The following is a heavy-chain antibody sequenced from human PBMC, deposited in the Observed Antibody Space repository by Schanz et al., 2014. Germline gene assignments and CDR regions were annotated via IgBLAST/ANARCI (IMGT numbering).Heavy chain of an antibody. CDR1: GFTFSSYA. D-gene: IGHD3-9*01. Sequence: EGQLLESGGGLIQPGGSLRLSCAASGFTFSSYATSCVRQAPGKGLEWVSALSGSGGSTYYAGSGKGRFTISRDNSKSTLYLQRSRLRAEETAGYYCAKQIHCDSWGVARSWG. V-gene: IGHV3-23*01. CDR2: LSGSGGST. J-gene: IGHJ6*01. CDR3: AKQIHCDSWGVARS.